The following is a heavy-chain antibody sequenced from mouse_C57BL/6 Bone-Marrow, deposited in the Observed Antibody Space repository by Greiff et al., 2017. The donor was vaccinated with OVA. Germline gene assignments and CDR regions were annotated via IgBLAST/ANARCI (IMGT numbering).Heavy chain of an antibody. J-gene: IGHJ4*01. V-gene: IGHV14-2*01. CDR2: IEPEDGET. Sequence: VQLQQSGAELVKPGASVKLSCTASGFNIKDYYMHWVKQRTEQGLEWIGRIEPEDGETKYAPKFQGKTTITADTSSNTAYLQLSSLTSEDTAVYYCASIYYDYEDDYYAMDYWGQGTSVTVSS. D-gene: IGHD2-4*01. CDR3: ASIYYDYEDDYYAMDY. CDR1: GFNIKDYY.